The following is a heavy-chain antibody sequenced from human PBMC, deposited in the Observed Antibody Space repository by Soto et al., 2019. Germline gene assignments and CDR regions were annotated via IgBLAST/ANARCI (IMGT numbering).Heavy chain of an antibody. J-gene: IGHJ5*02. CDR2: ISYDGSNK. Sequence: GGSLRLSCAASGFTFSSYAMHWVRQAPGKGLEWVAVISYDGSNKYYADSVKGRFTISRDNSKNTLYLQMNSLRAEDTAVYYCARARVGPWGQGTLVTVSS. V-gene: IGHV3-30-3*01. CDR1: GFTFSSYA. CDR3: ARARVGP.